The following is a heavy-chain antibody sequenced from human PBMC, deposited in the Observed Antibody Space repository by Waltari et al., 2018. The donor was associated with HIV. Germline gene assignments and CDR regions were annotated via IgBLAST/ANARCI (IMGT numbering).Heavy chain of an antibody. CDR2: IYRDETT. D-gene: IGHD3-16*02. CDR3: ARGVRYLGP. Sequence: GGSLIQPGGSLRLYGFVSNFSASSNSFTWVRQSPTRGLEWVATIYRDETTHYSSSVKGRFVISRDNSKNIVYLLMKYLLFNDSAKYFCARGVRYLGPWGQGTQVTVSS. J-gene: IGHJ5*02. CDR1: NFSASSNS. V-gene: IGHV3-53*05.